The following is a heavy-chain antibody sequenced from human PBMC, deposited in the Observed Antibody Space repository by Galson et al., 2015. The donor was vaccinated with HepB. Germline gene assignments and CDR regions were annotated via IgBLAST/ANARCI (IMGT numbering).Heavy chain of an antibody. V-gene: IGHV3-64*01. J-gene: IGHJ6*02. CDR1: GFTFSSYA. CDR3: ARFCSSTSCYGDYGMDV. CDR2: ISSNGGST. Sequence: SLRLSCAASGFTFSSYAMHWVRQAPGKGLEYVSAISSNGGSTYYANSVKGRFTISRDNSKNTLYLQMGSLRAEDMAVYYCARFCSSTSCYGDYGMDVWGQGTTVTVSS. D-gene: IGHD2-2*01.